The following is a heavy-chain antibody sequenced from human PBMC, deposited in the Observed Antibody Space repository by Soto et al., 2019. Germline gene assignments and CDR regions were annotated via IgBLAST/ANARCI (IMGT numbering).Heavy chain of an antibody. CDR3: ARGLEWLRNY. CDR2: MNPNSGDT. CDR1: GYTFTIYD. V-gene: IGHV1-8*01. Sequence: QVQLEQSGAEVKKPGASVKVSCKASGYTFTIYDIHWVRQATGQGLEWMGWMNPNSGDTGYAQKFQGRVTMTRNTSLSTAYMELSSQRSEDTAMYYCARGLEWLRNYWGQGTLVTVSS. D-gene: IGHD3-3*01. J-gene: IGHJ4*02.